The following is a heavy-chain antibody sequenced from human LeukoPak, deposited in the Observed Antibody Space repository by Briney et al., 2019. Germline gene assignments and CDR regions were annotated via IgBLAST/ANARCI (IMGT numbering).Heavy chain of an antibody. D-gene: IGHD3-16*01. CDR3: ARVRGDFETD. CDR2: RYYSGST. J-gene: IGHJ1*01. Sequence: SETLSLTCSVSGGSISSYYWTWIRQPLGKGLEWIGYRYYSGSTTYNPSLKSRVTIAVDTSKSQFSLKLISVTAADTAIYYCARVRGDFETDWGQGTLVTVSS. V-gene: IGHV4-59*01. CDR1: GGSISSYY.